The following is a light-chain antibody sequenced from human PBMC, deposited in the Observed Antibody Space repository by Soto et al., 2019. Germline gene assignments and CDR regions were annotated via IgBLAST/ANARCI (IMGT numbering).Light chain of an antibody. CDR1: QGISND. V-gene: IGKV1-17*01. J-gene: IGKJ1*01. Sequence: DIQMTQSPTSLSASVGDRVTISCRASQGISNDLGCYQQKPGKAPKLLIYDASSLESGVPSRFSGSGSETEFTLTISSLLPDDFATYYCQQYNRYWTFGQGTKVDIK. CDR3: QQYNRYWT. CDR2: DAS.